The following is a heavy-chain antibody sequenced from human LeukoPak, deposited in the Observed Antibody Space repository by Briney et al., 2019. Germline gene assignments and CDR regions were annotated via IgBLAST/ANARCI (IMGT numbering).Heavy chain of an antibody. J-gene: IGHJ4*02. CDR1: GFTFSSYS. Sequence: GGSLRLSCAASGFTFSSYSINWVRQAPGKGLEWVSSISSSSSYIYYADSVKGRFTISRDNAKNSLYLQMNSLRAEDTAVYHCARGPDNYYNTPSDCWGQGTLVTVSS. CDR3: ARGPDNYYNTPSDC. V-gene: IGHV3-21*01. D-gene: IGHD3-22*01. CDR2: ISSSSSYI.